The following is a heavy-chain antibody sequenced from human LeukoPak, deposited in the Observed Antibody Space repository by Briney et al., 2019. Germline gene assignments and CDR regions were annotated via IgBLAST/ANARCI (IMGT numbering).Heavy chain of an antibody. CDR1: GYTFTGYY. Sequence: GASVKVSCKASGYTFTGYYMHWVRQAPGQGLEWMGWINPNSGGTKYAQKFQGRVTMTRDTSISTAYMELSRLRSDDTAVYYCARGAEYHYYMDVWGKGTTVTISS. J-gene: IGHJ6*03. CDR3: ARGAEYHYYMDV. CDR2: INPNSGGT. V-gene: IGHV1-2*02.